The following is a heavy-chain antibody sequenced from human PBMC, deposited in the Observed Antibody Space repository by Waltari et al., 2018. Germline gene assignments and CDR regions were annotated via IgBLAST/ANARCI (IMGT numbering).Heavy chain of an antibody. V-gene: IGHV4-39*07. CDR2: IYYSGST. CDR3: ASLYGDYRAEYFQH. J-gene: IGHJ1*01. D-gene: IGHD4-17*01. Sequence: QLQLQESGPGLVKPSETLSLTCTVSGGSISSSSYYWGWIRQPPGKGLEWIGSIYYSGSTYYNPSLKSRVTISVDTSKNQFSLKLSSVTAADTAVYYCASLYGDYRAEYFQHWGQGTLVTVSS. CDR1: GGSISSSSYY.